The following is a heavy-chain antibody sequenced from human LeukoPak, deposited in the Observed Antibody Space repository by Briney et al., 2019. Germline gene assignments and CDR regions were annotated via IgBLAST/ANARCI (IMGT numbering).Heavy chain of an antibody. CDR1: GFTFSSYA. D-gene: IGHD3-10*01. Sequence: GGSLRLSCAASGFTFSSYAMSWVRQAPGKGLEWVSAISGSGGSTYYADSVKGRFTISRDNSKNTLYLQMNSLRAEDTAVYYCAKVDYYGSGSYYYYYGMDVWGQGTTVTVSS. CDR3: AKVDYYGSGSYYYYYGMDV. J-gene: IGHJ6*02. CDR2: ISGSGGST. V-gene: IGHV3-23*01.